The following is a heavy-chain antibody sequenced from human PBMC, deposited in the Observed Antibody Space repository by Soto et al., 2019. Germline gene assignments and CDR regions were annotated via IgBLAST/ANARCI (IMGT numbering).Heavy chain of an antibody. CDR1: GFTFNTYG. Sequence: QVQLVESGGGVVQPGRSLRLSCAASGFTFNTYGMHWVRQAPGKGLDWVAVIWYDGSNKYYADSVKGRFTISRDNSKNTLYLQINSLRAEDTAVYYCATFTGGGLDYWGQGPLVTVSS. CDR3: ATFTGGGLDY. D-gene: IGHD3-16*01. V-gene: IGHV3-33*01. CDR2: IWYDGSNK. J-gene: IGHJ4*02.